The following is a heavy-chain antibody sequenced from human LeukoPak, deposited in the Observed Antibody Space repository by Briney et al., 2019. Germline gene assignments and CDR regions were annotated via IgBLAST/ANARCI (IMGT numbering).Heavy chain of an antibody. CDR2: ISGSGDNT. J-gene: IGHJ6*03. Sequence: GGSLRLSCAASGFTFSNYAMSWVRQAPGKGLEWVSAISGSGDNTYYADSVKGRFTISRDNAKNSLYLQMNSLRAEDTAVYYCARDQWGHNWNGPDYYMDVWGKGTTVTVSS. V-gene: IGHV3-23*01. CDR1: GFTFSNYA. CDR3: ARDQWGHNWNGPDYYMDV. D-gene: IGHD1-20*01.